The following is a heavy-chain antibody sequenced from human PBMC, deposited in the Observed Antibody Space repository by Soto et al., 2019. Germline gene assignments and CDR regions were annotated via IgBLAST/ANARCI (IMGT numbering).Heavy chain of an antibody. D-gene: IGHD3-10*01. Sequence: GGSLRLSCAASGFTFSSYGMHWVRQAPGKGLEWVAVIWYDGSNKYYADSVKGRFTISRDNSKNTLYLQMNSLRAEDTAVYYCARGYMEDITMVRGNFYYYYMDVWGKGTTVTVSS. J-gene: IGHJ6*03. CDR3: ARGYMEDITMVRGNFYYYYMDV. CDR2: IWYDGSNK. V-gene: IGHV3-33*01. CDR1: GFTFSSYG.